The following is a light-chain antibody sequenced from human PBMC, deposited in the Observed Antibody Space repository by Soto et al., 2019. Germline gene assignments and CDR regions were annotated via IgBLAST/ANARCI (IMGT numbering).Light chain of an antibody. Sequence: QSALTQPASVSGSPGQSITFSRTGTSSDVGGYNYVSWYQHHPGKAPKLMIYEVSNRPSGVSNRFSGSKSGNTASLTISGLQAEDEADYYCSSYTSSSTRNVVFGGGTKVTVL. V-gene: IGLV2-14*01. CDR1: SSDVGGYNY. J-gene: IGLJ2*01. CDR3: SSYTSSSTRNVV. CDR2: EVS.